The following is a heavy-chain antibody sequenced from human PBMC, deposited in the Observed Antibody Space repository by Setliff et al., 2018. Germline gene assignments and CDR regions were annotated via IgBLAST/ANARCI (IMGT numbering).Heavy chain of an antibody. J-gene: IGHJ6*03. CDR1: GGSISSGGYY. D-gene: IGHD3-3*01. Sequence: TLSLTCTVSGGSISSGGYYWSWIRQHPGKGLEWIGYIYYSGSTSYYNPSLKSRVTISVDTSKNQLSLTLSSVTAADTAVYYCARMSGFQYMDVWGKGTTVTVSS. CDR3: ARMSGFQYMDV. V-gene: IGHV4-31*03. CDR2: IYYSGSTS.